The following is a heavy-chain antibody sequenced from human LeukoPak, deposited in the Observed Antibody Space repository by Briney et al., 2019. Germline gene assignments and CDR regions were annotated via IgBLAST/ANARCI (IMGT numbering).Heavy chain of an antibody. CDR3: ARDSRGGSSKDYYYYGMDV. CDR2: IYTSGST. J-gene: IGHJ6*02. Sequence: KPSETLSLTCSVSGGSISSYYWSWIRQPAGKGLEWIGRIYTSGSTNYNPSLKSRVTMSVDTSKNQFSLKLSSVTAADTAVYYCARDSRGGSSKDYYYYGMDVWGQGTTVTVSS. V-gene: IGHV4-4*07. D-gene: IGHD6-13*01. CDR1: GGSISSYY.